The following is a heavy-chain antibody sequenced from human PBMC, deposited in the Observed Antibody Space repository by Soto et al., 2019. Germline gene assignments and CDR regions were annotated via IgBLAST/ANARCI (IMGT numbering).Heavy chain of an antibody. CDR3: ARGGLEPFDY. V-gene: IGHV3-30-3*01. CDR2: VSNDGRNK. J-gene: IGHJ4*02. Sequence: QVQLLESGGGVVQPGRSLRLSCAASGFTFSSYAMHWVRQPPGKGLEWVAVVSNDGRNKFYADSVRGRFTISRDNSKNTVYLEMDSLRVEDTAVYYCARGGLEPFDYLGQGALVTVSP. D-gene: IGHD1-1*01. CDR1: GFTFSSYA.